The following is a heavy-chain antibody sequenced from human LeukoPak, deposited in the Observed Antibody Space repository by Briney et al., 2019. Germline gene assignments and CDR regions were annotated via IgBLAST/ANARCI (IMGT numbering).Heavy chain of an antibody. J-gene: IGHJ4*02. CDR3: AKGGDYDILTGYSIDY. CDR1: GFTFSSYA. Sequence: GGSLRLSCAASGFTFSSYAMSWVRQAPGKGLEWVSAISGSGGSTYYADSVKGRFTISRDNSKNTLYLQMNSLRAEDTAVYYCAKGGDYDILTGYSIDYWGQGTLVTVSS. V-gene: IGHV3-23*01. CDR2: ISGSGGST. D-gene: IGHD3-9*01.